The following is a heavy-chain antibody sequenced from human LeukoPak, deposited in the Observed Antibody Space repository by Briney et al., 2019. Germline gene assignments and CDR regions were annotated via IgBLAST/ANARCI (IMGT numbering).Heavy chain of an antibody. CDR2: IDPSAGST. Sequence: ASVKVSCKASGYTFTNYYMHWVRQAPGQGLEWMGVIDPSAGSTTYAQKFQGRVTMTRDTATSTVYMELSSLRSEDTAVYYYARSLMVRGVIIPNLDYWGQGTLVTVSS. D-gene: IGHD3-10*01. CDR1: GYTFTNYY. V-gene: IGHV1-46*01. CDR3: ARSLMVRGVIIPNLDY. J-gene: IGHJ4*02.